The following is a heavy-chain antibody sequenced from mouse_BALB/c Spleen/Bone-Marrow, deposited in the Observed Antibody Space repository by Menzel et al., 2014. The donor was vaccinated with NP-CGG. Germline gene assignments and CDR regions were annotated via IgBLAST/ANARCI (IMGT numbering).Heavy chain of an antibody. CDR1: GYVFSTYR. J-gene: IGHJ4*01. CDR3: ARPCKGAMDY. CDR2: IYPGDGDT. Sequence: VQLQQSGAELVRPGSSVKISCKASGYVFSTYRMNWVKQRPGQGLERIGQIYPGDGDTTYNGKFKDKVILTADKSSSTADKQPSSLTTGDSAVCYCARPCKGAMDYWGQGTSGTVSS. V-gene: IGHV1-80*01.